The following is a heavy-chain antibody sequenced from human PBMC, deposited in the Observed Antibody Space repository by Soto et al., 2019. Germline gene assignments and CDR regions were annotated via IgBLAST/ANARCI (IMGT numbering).Heavy chain of an antibody. J-gene: IGHJ6*02. CDR2: IYPGDSDT. D-gene: IGHD2-2*01. CDR1: GYTFTDYW. Sequence: GESLKISCKGSGYTFTDYWIGWVRQLPGKGLEWMGIIYPGDSDTRYSPSFQGHETITVDKSTSTAYLQWNTLKASHTAMYYCARHISTFPYYSYAMDVWGQGTTVTLSS. V-gene: IGHV5-51*01. CDR3: ARHISTFPYYSYAMDV.